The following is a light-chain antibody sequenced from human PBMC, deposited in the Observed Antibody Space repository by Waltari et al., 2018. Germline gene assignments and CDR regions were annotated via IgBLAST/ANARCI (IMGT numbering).Light chain of an antibody. CDR2: DVS. CDR1: QSVSSY. Sequence: EIVLTQSPATLSLSPGERAAFSCTASQSVSSYLAWYQQKPGQAPRLLIYDVSNRATGIPARFSGSGAGTDFTLTISTLEPEDFAVYYCQQGGRWPFITFGQGTRLEIK. J-gene: IGKJ5*01. CDR3: QQGGRWPFIT. V-gene: IGKV3-11*01.